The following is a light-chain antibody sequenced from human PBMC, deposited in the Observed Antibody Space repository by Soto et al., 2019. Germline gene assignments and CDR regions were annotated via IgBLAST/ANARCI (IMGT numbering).Light chain of an antibody. CDR1: QSINNW. J-gene: IGKJ5*01. CDR3: QQYNSYPIT. CDR2: KAS. V-gene: IGKV1-5*03. Sequence: DIQMTQSPSTLSASVGDRVTITCRASQSINNWLAWYQQKPGKAPKLLIYKASSLESGVPSTFSGSGSGTEFTLTISSLQPDDLATYYCQQYNSYPITFGQGTRLEIK.